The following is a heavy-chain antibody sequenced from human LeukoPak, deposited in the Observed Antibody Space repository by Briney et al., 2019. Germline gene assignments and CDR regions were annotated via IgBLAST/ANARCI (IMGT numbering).Heavy chain of an antibody. D-gene: IGHD3-22*01. J-gene: IGHJ6*03. CDR2: ISSSGSTI. CDR3: ARAGGYYTYYYYYMDV. CDR1: GFTFSDYY. V-gene: IGHV3-11*04. Sequence: GGSLRLSCAASGFTFSDYYMSWIRQAPGKGLEWVSYISSSGSTIYYADSVKGRFTISRGNAKNSLYLQMNSLRAEDTAVYYCARAGGYYTYYYYYMDVWGKGTTVTVSS.